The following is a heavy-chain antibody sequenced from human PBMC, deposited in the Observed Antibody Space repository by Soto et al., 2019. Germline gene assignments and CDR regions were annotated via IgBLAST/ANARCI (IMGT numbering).Heavy chain of an antibody. J-gene: IGHJ6*02. CDR1: GGSISSSNYY. CDR3: ARDVVATCMDV. Sequence: LSLTCTVSGGSISSSNYYWGWIRQPPGKGLEWIGSILYSGSTYYNPSLKSRVTISVDTSKNQFSLKLRSVTAADTAVFYCARDVVATCMDVWGQGTTVTVSS. CDR2: ILYSGST. D-gene: IGHD2-21*02. V-gene: IGHV4-39*02.